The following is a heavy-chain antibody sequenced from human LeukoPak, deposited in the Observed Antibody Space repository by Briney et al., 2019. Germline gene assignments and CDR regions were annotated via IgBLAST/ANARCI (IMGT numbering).Heavy chain of an antibody. CDR1: GGSISSGDYY. Sequence: PSQTLSLTCTVSGGSISSGDYYWSWIRQPPGKGLEWIGYIYYSGSTYYNPSLKSRVTISVDTSKNQFSLKLSSVTAADTAVYYCATYWSGYPRTYYFDYWGQGTLVTVSS. J-gene: IGHJ4*02. V-gene: IGHV4-30-4*08. D-gene: IGHD3-3*01. CDR2: IYYSGST. CDR3: ATYWSGYPRTYYFDY.